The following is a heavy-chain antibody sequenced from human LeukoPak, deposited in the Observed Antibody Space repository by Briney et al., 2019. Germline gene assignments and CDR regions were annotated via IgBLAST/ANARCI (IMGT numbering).Heavy chain of an antibody. CDR1: GFTFSNYW. D-gene: IGHD6-6*01. V-gene: IGHV3-7*01. Sequence: PGGSLRLFCVVSGFTFSNYWMSWVRQAPGKGLEWVANIKQDGSDKYYVDSVKGRFTISRDNAKNSLYLQMNSLRAEDTAVYYCARESFAARWDWGQGTLVTVSS. CDR3: ARESFAARWD. J-gene: IGHJ4*02. CDR2: IKQDGSDK.